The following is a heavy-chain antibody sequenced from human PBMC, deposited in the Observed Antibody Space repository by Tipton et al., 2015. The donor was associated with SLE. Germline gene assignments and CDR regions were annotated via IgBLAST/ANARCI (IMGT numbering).Heavy chain of an antibody. V-gene: IGHV3-23*01. D-gene: IGHD2-21*01. CDR2: ISGTGGNT. CDR1: GFTFSNHA. J-gene: IGHJ6*03. Sequence: SLRLSCVASGFTFSNHAMNWVRQAPGKGLKWISTISGTGGNTFSADSVKGRVTISRDNSKNTVFLQMNSLRAEDTAVYYCAREGLFAVYYYYYMDVWGKGTTVTVSS. CDR3: AREGLFAVYYYYYMDV.